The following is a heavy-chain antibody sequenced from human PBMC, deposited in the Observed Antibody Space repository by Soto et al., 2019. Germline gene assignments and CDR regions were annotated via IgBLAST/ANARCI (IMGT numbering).Heavy chain of an antibody. D-gene: IGHD3-9*01. V-gene: IGHV1-3*01. CDR3: ARHADLVLWNYDILTAYGMDV. Sequence: GASVKVSCKASGETLTSYAMHWVRQDTGQRLEWMGWINAGNGNTKYSQKFQGRVTITRDTSASTAYMELSSLRSEDTAMYYCARHADLVLWNYDILTAYGMDVWGQGTTVTVSS. CDR2: INAGNGNT. CDR1: GETLTSYA. J-gene: IGHJ6*02.